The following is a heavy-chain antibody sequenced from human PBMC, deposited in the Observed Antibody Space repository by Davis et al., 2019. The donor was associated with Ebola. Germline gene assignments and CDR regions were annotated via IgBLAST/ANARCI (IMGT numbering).Heavy chain of an antibody. CDR3: ARGGYMVGMDV. D-gene: IGHD5-18*01. CDR1: GFTFSSYG. CDR2: ISYDGSNK. J-gene: IGHJ6*02. V-gene: IGHV3-30*03. Sequence: GESLKISCAASGFTFSSYGMHWVRQAPGKGLEWVAVISYDGSNKYYADSVKGRFTISRDNAKNSLYLQMNSLRDEDTAVYYCARGGYMVGMDVWGQGTTVTVSS.